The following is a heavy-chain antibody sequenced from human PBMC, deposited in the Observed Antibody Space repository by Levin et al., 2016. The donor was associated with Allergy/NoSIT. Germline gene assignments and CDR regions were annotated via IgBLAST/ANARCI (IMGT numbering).Heavy chain of an antibody. CDR3: VKYMPVAGRAYGMDV. Sequence: GGSLRLSCAVSGFTFMNYAMSWVRKPPEKGLEWVSAINSEGTSTYYADSVRGRFTISKDSSKNTLYLQMNSLRAEDTGIYYCVKYMPVAGRAYGMDVWGQGTTITVSS. CDR1: GFTFMNYA. V-gene: IGHV3-23*05. CDR2: INSEGTST. J-gene: IGHJ6*02. D-gene: IGHD2-2*01.